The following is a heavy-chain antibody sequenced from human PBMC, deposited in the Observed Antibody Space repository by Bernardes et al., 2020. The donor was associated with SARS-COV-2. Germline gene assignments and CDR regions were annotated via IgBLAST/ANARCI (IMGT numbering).Heavy chain of an antibody. Sequence: GGSLRLSCAGSGFTFSFFAMSWVRKPPGKGLEWLSDINGNGGGTYNADLERGRFITSRDNTENTLFLHMNSLRAEDTAVYYCANNPATSDLYYYYYGMDVWGQGTTVTDSS. CDR1: GFTFSFFA. CDR2: INGNGGGT. CDR3: ANNPATSDLYYYYYGMDV. V-gene: IGHV3-23*01. J-gene: IGHJ6*02. D-gene: IGHD2-2*01.